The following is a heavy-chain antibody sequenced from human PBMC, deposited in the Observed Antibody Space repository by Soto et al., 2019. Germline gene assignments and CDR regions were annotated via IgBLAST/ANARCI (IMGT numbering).Heavy chain of an antibody. D-gene: IGHD4-17*01. J-gene: IGHJ4*02. CDR2: FSYSGTP. CDR1: GGSVSRGY. Sequence: PSETLSLTCSVSGGSVSRGYWSWIRQSPGKGLEWLGYFSYSGTPNYNPSLRSRASMSVDTSTNHLSLRLRSVTAADTAVYYCARGAGDYATPFDYWGQGSLVTVSS. CDR3: ARGAGDYATPFDY. V-gene: IGHV4-59*02.